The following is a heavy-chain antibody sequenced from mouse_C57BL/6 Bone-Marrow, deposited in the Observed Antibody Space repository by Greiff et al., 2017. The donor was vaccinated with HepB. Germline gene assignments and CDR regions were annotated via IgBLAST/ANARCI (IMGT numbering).Heavy chain of an antibody. CDR1: GYTFTDYY. Sequence: QVQLQQSGAELVRPGASVKLSCKASGYTFTDYYINWVKQRPGQGLEWIARIYPGSGNTYYNEKFKGKATLTAEKSSSTAYMQLSSLTSEDSAVYFCARNYCYAMDYWGQGTSVTVSS. V-gene: IGHV1-76*01. CDR2: IYPGSGNT. J-gene: IGHJ4*01. CDR3: ARNYCYAMDY.